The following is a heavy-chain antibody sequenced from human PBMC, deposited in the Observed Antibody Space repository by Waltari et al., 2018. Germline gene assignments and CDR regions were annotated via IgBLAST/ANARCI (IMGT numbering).Heavy chain of an antibody. Sequence: EVQLLESGGGLVQPGGSLRLSCAASGFTFSSYAMSWVRQAPGKGLEWVSAISGSGGSTYYADSVKGRFTISRDNSKNTLYLQMNSLRAEDTAVYYCAKVYSYYDILTGYSPQYYFDYWGQGTLVTVSS. D-gene: IGHD3-9*01. CDR2: ISGSGGST. J-gene: IGHJ4*02. CDR3: AKVYSYYDILTGYSPQYYFDY. V-gene: IGHV3-23*01. CDR1: GFTFSSYA.